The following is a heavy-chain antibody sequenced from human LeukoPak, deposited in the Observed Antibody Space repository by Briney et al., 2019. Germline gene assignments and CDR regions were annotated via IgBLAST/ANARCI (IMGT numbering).Heavy chain of an antibody. D-gene: IGHD5-18*01. CDR1: GGSISSYY. CDR3: ARPGVGSGRYGAFDT. V-gene: IGHV4-59*08. CDR2: IYYSGST. J-gene: IGHJ3*02. Sequence: PSETLSLTCAVSGGSISSYYWSCIRQPPGGGLEWSGYIYYSGSTNYNPSLESRVTMSVDTSKNQSSLKLRSVTAADTAVYYCARPGVGSGRYGAFDTWGQGTMVTVSS.